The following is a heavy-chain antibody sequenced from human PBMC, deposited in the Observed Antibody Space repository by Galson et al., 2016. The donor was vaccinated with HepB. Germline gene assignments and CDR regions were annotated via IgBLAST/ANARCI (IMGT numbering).Heavy chain of an antibody. Sequence: SLRLSCAASGFTFTNSWMHWVRQAPGKGLVWVSRIDSGGSNTNYGDSVKGRFTISRDNAKNTLYLQMNSLRAEDTAVYYCARDIYGSGSYFYMDVWGKGTTVTVSS. CDR3: ARDIYGSGSYFYMDV. J-gene: IGHJ6*03. V-gene: IGHV3-74*01. CDR1: GFTFTNSW. CDR2: IDSGGSNT. D-gene: IGHD3-10*01.